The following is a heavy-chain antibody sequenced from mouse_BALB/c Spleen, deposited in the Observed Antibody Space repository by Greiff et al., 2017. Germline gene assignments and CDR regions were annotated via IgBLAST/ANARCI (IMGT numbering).Heavy chain of an antibody. D-gene: IGHD1-1*01. CDR3: ARSDLLRYFDY. CDR2: ISSGGSYT. CDR1: GFTFSSYA. J-gene: IGHJ2*01. V-gene: IGHV5-9-3*01. Sequence: EVNLVESGGGLVKPGGSLKLSCAASGFTFSSYAMSWVRQTPEKRLEWVATISSGGSYTYYPDSVKGRFTISRDNAKNTLYLQMSSLRSEDTAMYYCARSDLLRYFDYWGQGTTLTVSS.